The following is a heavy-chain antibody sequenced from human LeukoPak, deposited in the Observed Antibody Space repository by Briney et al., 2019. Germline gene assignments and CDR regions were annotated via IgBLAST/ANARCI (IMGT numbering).Heavy chain of an antibody. CDR1: GGSFSGYY. CDR3: ARHSQWLVGGTDY. Sequence: SETLSLTCAVYGGSFSGYYWSWIRQPPGKGLEWIGEINHSGSTNYNPSLKSRVTISVDTSKNQFSLKLSSVTAADTAVYYCARHSQWLVGGTDYWGQGTLVTVSS. D-gene: IGHD6-19*01. V-gene: IGHV4-34*01. J-gene: IGHJ4*02. CDR2: INHSGST.